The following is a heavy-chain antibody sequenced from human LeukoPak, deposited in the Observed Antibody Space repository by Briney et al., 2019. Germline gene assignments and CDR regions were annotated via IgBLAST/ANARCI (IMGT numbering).Heavy chain of an antibody. CDR1: GFTFSNYG. Sequence: GGTLRLSCATSGFTFSNYGMNWVRHAPGKGLEWVSGIIPSGVTTYYADSVKGRFAISRDNSKNTVYLQMNSLRAEDTAVYYCARDDSLLQFGCWGQGTLVTVSS. V-gene: IGHV3-23*01. CDR2: IIPSGVTT. D-gene: IGHD5-24*01. CDR3: ARDDSLLQFGC. J-gene: IGHJ4*02.